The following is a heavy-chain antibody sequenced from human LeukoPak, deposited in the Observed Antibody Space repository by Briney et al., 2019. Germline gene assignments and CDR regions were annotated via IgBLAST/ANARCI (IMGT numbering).Heavy chain of an antibody. CDR1: GGSISSYC. J-gene: IGHJ3*02. D-gene: IGHD5-12*01. CDR3: ARLGGYGGYDSADAFDI. CDR2: IYISGST. Sequence: SETLSLTCTVSGGSISSYCWSWIWQPPPQGMGRIGYIYISGSTNYNPSHKSRVTISVDTSKNQFSLKLSSVTAAATAVYYCARLGGYGGYDSADAFDIWGQGTMVTVSS. V-gene: IGHV4-4*09.